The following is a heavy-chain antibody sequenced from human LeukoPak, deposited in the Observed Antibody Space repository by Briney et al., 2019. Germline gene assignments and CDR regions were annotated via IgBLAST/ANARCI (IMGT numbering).Heavy chain of an antibody. CDR1: GASINSYY. D-gene: IGHD6-13*01. J-gene: IGHJ4*02. V-gene: IGHV4-59*01. CDR2: IHYSGSS. Sequence: SETLSLTCTVSGASINSYYWGWIRQPPGKGLEWIGSIHYSGSSNYNPSLNSRVTISIDTSKNQFSLKLNSVTAADTAVYYCARGGVYFDYWGQGTLVTVSS. CDR3: ARGGVYFDY.